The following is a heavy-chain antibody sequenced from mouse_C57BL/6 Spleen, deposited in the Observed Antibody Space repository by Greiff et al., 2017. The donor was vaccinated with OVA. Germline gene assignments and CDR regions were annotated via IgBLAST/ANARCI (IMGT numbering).Heavy chain of an antibody. CDR2: IHPNSGST. J-gene: IGHJ3*01. Sequence: VQLLQPGAELLKPGASVKLSCKASGYTFTSYWMHWVKQRPGQGLEWIGMIHPNSGSTNYTEKFKSKATLTVDKSSSTAYMQLSSLTSEDSAVYDCALDDYDDGGFAYWGQGTLVTVSA. CDR3: ALDDYDDGGFAY. D-gene: IGHD2-4*01. CDR1: GYTFTSYW. V-gene: IGHV1-64*01.